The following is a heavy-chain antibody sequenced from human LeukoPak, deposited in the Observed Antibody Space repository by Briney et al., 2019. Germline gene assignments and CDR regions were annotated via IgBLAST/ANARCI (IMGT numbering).Heavy chain of an antibody. V-gene: IGHV4-39*07. CDR1: GGSISSSSYY. Sequence: PSETLSLTCTVSGGSISSSSYYWGWIRQPPGKGLEWIGSIYYSGSTNYNPSLKSRVTISVDTSKNQFSLKLSSVTAADTAVYYCARGSDGAHFIDYWGQGTLVTVSS. J-gene: IGHJ4*02. CDR2: IYYSGST. CDR3: ARGSDGAHFIDY. D-gene: IGHD4-17*01.